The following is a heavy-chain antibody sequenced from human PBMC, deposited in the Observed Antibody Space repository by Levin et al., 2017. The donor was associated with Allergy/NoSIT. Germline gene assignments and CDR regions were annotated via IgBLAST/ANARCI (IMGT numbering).Heavy chain of an antibody. D-gene: IGHD3-10*01. CDR2: ISYDGSNK. V-gene: IGHV3-30*18. Sequence: PGGSLRLSCAASGFTFSRYGMHWVRQAPGKGVEWVAVISYDGSNKYYADSVKGRFTISTDNAKNTLYLRMNSPGAEDTAVYYCAKSIRVYYYGSGSYHDWGQGTLVTVSS. CDR3: AKSIRVYYYGSGSYHD. J-gene: IGHJ4*02. CDR1: GFTFSRYG.